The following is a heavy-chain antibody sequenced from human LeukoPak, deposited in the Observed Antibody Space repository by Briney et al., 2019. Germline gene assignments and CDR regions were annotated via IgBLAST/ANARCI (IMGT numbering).Heavy chain of an antibody. D-gene: IGHD1-26*01. J-gene: IGHJ3*01. CDR3: GMSGDRVPLQDDVFDV. V-gene: IGHV5-51*01. Sequence: PGESLKISCKVSGYSFTSYCIGWLRQMPGKGLEWMGIIYPGDSGPTYSPSFQGQVTISVDKSINTAYLQWSSLQASDTAMYYCGMSGDRVPLQDDVFDVWGQGTMVTVST. CDR1: GYSFTSYC. CDR2: IYPGDSGP.